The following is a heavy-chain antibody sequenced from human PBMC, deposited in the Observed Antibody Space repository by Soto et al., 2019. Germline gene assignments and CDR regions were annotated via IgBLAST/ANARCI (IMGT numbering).Heavy chain of an antibody. D-gene: IGHD6-13*01. CDR1: GGTFSNYA. J-gene: IGHJ4*02. Sequence: SVKVSCKASGGTFSNYAISWVRQAPGQGLEWMGGIIPIFGTANYAQKFQGRVTITADESTSTAYMELSSLRSEDTAVYYCARVSYSSSWYDYFAYWGQGTLVTVSS. CDR3: ARVSYSSSWYDYFAY. V-gene: IGHV1-69*13. CDR2: IIPIFGTA.